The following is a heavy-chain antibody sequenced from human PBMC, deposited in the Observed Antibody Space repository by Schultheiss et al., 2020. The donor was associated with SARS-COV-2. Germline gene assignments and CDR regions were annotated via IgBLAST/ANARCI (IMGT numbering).Heavy chain of an antibody. Sequence: SETLSLTCTVSGGSISSSSYYWGWIRQPPGKGLEWIGYIYYSGSTNYNPSLKSRVTISVDTSKNQFSLKLSSVTAADTAVYYCARGHVAVADTNFDYWGQGTLVTVSS. CDR3: ARGHVAVADTNFDY. V-gene: IGHV4-61*05. J-gene: IGHJ4*02. CDR2: IYYSGST. D-gene: IGHD6-19*01. CDR1: GGSISSSSYY.